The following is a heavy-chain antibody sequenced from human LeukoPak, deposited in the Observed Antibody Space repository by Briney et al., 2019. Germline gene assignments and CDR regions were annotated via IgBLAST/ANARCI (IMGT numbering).Heavy chain of an antibody. J-gene: IGHJ4*02. V-gene: IGHV4-59*01. CDR2: IYHSGST. CDR3: ARDRSSSWYGRGFDY. CDR1: GGSISSYY. D-gene: IGHD6-13*01. Sequence: SETLSLTCTVSGGSISSYYWSWIRQPPGKGLEWIGYIYHSGSTNYNPSLKSRVTISVDTSKNQFSLKLSSVTAADTAVYYCARDRSSSWYGRGFDYWGQGTLVTVSS.